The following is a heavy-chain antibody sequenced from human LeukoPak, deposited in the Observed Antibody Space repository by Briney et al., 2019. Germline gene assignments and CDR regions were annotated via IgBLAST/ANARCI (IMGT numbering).Heavy chain of an antibody. J-gene: IGHJ6*03. CDR2: VSGSGGAT. Sequence: GGSLRLSCAASGFTFNNYAMSWVRQAPGMGLEWLSYVSGSGGATYYAASVKARFTISRDNSKNTVYLQMGSLRAEDTAVYYCAKNRGGTYKYYMDVWGNGTTVTVSS. D-gene: IGHD1-1*01. V-gene: IGHV3-23*01. CDR1: GFTFNNYA. CDR3: AKNRGGTYKYYMDV.